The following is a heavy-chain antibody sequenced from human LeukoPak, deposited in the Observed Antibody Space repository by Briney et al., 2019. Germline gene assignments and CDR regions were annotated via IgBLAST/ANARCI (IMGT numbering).Heavy chain of an antibody. CDR3: ARGGGPLLWFGELSYWLDP. Sequence: PSETLSLTCTVSGGSISSGSDYWSWIRQPAGKGLEWIGRIYTSGSTNYNPSLKSRVTISIETSKNQFSLKLSSVTAADTAVYYCARGGGPLLWFGELSYWLDPWGQGTLVTVSS. CDR1: GGSISSGSDY. V-gene: IGHV4-61*02. CDR2: IYTSGST. J-gene: IGHJ5*02. D-gene: IGHD3-10*01.